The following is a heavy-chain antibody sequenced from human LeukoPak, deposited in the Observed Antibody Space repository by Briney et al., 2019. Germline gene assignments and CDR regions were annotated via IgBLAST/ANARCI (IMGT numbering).Heavy chain of an antibody. CDR2: IYTSGST. CDR3: ARDLLDYYDSSGYPD. CDR1: GGSISSYY. Sequence: SETLSLXCTVSGGSISSYYWSWIRQPAGKGLEWIGRIYTSGSTNYNPSLKSRVTMSVDTSKNQFSLKLSSVTAADTAAYYCARDLLDYYDSSGYPDWGQGTLVTVSS. D-gene: IGHD3-22*01. J-gene: IGHJ4*02. V-gene: IGHV4-4*07.